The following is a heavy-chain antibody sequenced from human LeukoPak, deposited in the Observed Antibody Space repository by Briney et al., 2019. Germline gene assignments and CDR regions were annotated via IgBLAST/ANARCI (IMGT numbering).Heavy chain of an antibody. CDR3: ARAGVVTALDY. D-gene: IGHD2-21*02. J-gene: IGHJ4*02. CDR1: GGSISSHY. Sequence: SSETLSLTCTVSGGSISSHYWSWIRQPPGKGLEWIGYIYYSGSTNFNPSLKSRVTISVDTSKNQFSLKLSSVTAADTAVYYCARAGVVTALDYWGQGTLVTVSS. CDR2: IYYSGST. V-gene: IGHV4-59*11.